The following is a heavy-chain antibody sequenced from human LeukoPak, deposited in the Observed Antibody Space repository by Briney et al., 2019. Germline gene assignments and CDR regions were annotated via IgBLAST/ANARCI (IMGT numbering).Heavy chain of an antibody. CDR3: SRQKMTTITIIDF. Sequence: PSDTLSLTCSVSGDSSSIYYWPWIRQPAGKGLEWSGRIYNSGSPNYNPSLRSRGTMSIDTSMNQFPLMLTSVTAADPAAYYCSRQKMTTITIIDFWGEGTRVSVPS. V-gene: IGHV4-4*07. CDR1: GDSSSIYY. D-gene: IGHD4-11*01. CDR2: IYNSGSP. J-gene: IGHJ4*02.